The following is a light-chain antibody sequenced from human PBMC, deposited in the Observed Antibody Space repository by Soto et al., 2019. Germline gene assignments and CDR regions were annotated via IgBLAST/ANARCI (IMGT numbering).Light chain of an antibody. V-gene: IGKV1-13*02. CDR2: DAS. CDR3: QQSYRTPT. Sequence: AIQLTQSPSSLSASVGDIVTITCRASQGISSALAWYQQKPGKAPKLLIYDASSLESGVPSRFSGSGSGTDYTLTVSSLQPEDFATYYCQQSYRTPTFGQGTRLEIK. J-gene: IGKJ5*01. CDR1: QGISSA.